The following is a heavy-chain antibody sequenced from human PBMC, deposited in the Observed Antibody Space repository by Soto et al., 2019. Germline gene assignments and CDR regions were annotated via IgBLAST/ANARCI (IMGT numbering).Heavy chain of an antibody. V-gene: IGHV3-74*01. D-gene: IGHD3-10*01. Sequence: EVQLVESGGGLVQPGGSLRLSCAASGFTFSTYWIHWVRQAPGKGLVWVSRINSDGSSTNYADSVKGRFTISRDNAKNTLFLQMNSLGAEDTAVYYCERDRWGGGRDMDVWGQGTTVTVSS. J-gene: IGHJ6*02. CDR1: GFTFSTYW. CDR3: ERDRWGGGRDMDV. CDR2: INSDGSST.